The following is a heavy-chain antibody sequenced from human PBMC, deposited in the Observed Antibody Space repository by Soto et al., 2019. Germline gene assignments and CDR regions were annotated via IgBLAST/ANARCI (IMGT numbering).Heavy chain of an antibody. Sequence: SETLSLTCIVSGESINNYHWNWIRQSPGKELEWIGHVSFRGRTSYNPSLKSRVTILVDTSKNQFALKLSSVTAADTAVYYCARDRKMYYYENSGYYAHLGQGIFVTVS. CDR1: GESINNYH. V-gene: IGHV4-59*01. J-gene: IGHJ4*02. D-gene: IGHD3-22*01. CDR2: VSFRGRT. CDR3: ARDRKMYYYENSGYYAH.